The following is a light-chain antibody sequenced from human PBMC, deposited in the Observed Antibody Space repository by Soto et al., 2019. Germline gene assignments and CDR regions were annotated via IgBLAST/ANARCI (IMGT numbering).Light chain of an antibody. V-gene: IGKV3-20*01. J-gene: IGKJ1*01. CDR3: QQYGDSPPT. Sequence: EIVVTQSPATLSLSPGERATLSCRASQSVTSNYLAWYQQKPGQALRLLIYGASSRATAIPDRFSGSGSGTDFTLTISRLEPEDLAVYHCQQYGDSPPTFGQGTKVELK. CDR1: QSVTSNY. CDR2: GAS.